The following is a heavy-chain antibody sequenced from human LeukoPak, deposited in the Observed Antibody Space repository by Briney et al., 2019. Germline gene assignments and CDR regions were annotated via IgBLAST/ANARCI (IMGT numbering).Heavy chain of an antibody. CDR2: ISSASDYI. V-gene: IGHV3-21*01. CDR3: ARGSMRSGMDV. D-gene: IGHD2/OR15-2a*01. CDR1: GFTFSSYS. Sequence: GGSLRLSCAASGFTFSSYSMNWVRQAPGKGLEWVSSISSASDYIFYADSVKGRFTISRDNAKNSLYLQMNSLRGVDTAVYYCARGSMRSGMDVWGTGTTVTVSS. J-gene: IGHJ6*04.